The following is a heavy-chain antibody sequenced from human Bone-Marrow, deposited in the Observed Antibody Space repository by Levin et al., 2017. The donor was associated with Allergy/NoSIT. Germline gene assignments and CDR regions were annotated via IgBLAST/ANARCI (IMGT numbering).Heavy chain of an antibody. CDR2: ISSSSSYI. J-gene: IGHJ4*02. D-gene: IGHD3-3*01. V-gene: IGHV3-21*01. CDR3: ARVSIFGVGPSDY. CDR1: GFTFSSYS. Sequence: GGSLRLSCAASGFTFSSYSMNWVRQAPGKGLEWVSSISSSSSYIYYADSVKGRFTISRDNAKNSLYLQMNSLRAEDTAVYYCARVSIFGVGPSDYWGQGTLVTVSS.